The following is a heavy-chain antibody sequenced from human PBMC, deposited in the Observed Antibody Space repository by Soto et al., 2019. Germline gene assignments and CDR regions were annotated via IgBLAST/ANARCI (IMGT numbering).Heavy chain of an antibody. CDR2: ISSSSSYI. CDR1: GFTFSSYS. V-gene: IGHV3-21*01. Sequence: KAGGSLRLSCAASGFTFSSYSMNWVRQAPGKGLEWVSSISSSSSYIYYADSVKGRFTISRDNAKNSLYLQMNSLRAEDTAVYYCARGFLEWFPTRSNWFDPWGQGTLVTVSS. D-gene: IGHD3-3*01. J-gene: IGHJ5*02. CDR3: ARGFLEWFPTRSNWFDP.